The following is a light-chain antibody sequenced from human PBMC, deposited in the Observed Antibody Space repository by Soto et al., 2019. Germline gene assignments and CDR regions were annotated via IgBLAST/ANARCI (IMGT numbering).Light chain of an antibody. J-gene: IGKJ1*01. V-gene: IGKV1-5*03. CDR2: KAS. CDR1: QSISIW. CDR3: QQYNSDST. Sequence: IQMTQSPSTLSASVGDRVTITCRASQSISIWLAWYQQKPGKAPKLLIYKASSLESEVPSRFSGSGSGTEFTLTIKSLQPYDSATYYCQQYNSDSTFGQGTKVEIK.